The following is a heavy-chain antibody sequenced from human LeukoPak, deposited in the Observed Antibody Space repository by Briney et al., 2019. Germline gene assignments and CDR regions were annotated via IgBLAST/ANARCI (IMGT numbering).Heavy chain of an antibody. V-gene: IGHV1-2*02. CDR2: INPNSGGT. D-gene: IGHD6-13*01. Sequence: ASVKVSCKASGYTFTGYYMHWVRQAPGQGLEWMGWINPNSGGTNYAQKLQGRVTMTTDTSTSTAYMELSSLRSEDTAVYYCARGGGYICMLGNYYFDYWGQGTLVTVSS. CDR1: GYTFTGYY. J-gene: IGHJ4*02. CDR3: ARGGGYICMLGNYYFDY.